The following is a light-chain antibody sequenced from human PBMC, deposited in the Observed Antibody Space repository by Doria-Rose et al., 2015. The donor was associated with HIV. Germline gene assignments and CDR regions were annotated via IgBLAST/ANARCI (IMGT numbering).Light chain of an antibody. Sequence: TQSPGTLSLSPGERATLSCRASQSFSSTYLAWYQQKPVQAPSLIIYDGSTRATGTPDRFSASGSGTDFTLTINRLEPEDFALYYCHQYGTSWTFGQGTKVEI. CDR3: HQYGTSWT. V-gene: IGKV3-20*01. CDR2: DGS. J-gene: IGKJ1*01. CDR1: QSFSSTY.